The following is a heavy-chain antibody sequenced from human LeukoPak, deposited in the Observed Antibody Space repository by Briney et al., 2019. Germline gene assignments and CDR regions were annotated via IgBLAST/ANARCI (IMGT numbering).Heavy chain of an antibody. CDR1: GDTVSSYV. CDR3: AREDYGSGSDYFDY. J-gene: IGHJ4*02. V-gene: IGHV1-69*13. CDR2: IIPIFGTA. D-gene: IGHD3-10*01. Sequence: ASVKVSCKASGDTVSSYVISWVRQAPGQGLEWMGGIIPIFGTANYAQKFQGRVTITADESTSTAYMELSSLRSEDTAVYYCAREDYGSGSDYFDYWGQGTLVTVSS.